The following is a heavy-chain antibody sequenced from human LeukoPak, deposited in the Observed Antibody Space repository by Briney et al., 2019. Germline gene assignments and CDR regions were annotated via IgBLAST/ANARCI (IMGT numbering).Heavy chain of an antibody. CDR1: GFTFSSYW. J-gene: IGHJ6*02. CDR2: INHNGNVN. D-gene: IGHD3-16*01. CDR3: TRGGGLDV. Sequence: GGSLRLSCAASGFTFSSYWMNWARQVPGKGLEWVASINHNGNVNYYVDSVKGRFTISRDNAKNSLYLQMSNLRAEDTAVYFCTRGGGLDVWGQGATVTVSS. V-gene: IGHV3-7*03.